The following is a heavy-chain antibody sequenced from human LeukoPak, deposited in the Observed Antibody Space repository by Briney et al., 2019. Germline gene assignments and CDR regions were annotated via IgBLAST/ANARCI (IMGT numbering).Heavy chain of an antibody. CDR2: INHSGTT. J-gene: IGHJ4*02. D-gene: IGHD5-24*01. CDR1: GGSFSGYY. Sequence: SETLSLTCAVYGGSFSGYYWSWIRQPPWKGLEWIGEINHSGTTNYNPSLKSRVTISVDTSKNQFSLDLISVTAADTAVYYCARGSRDRRQQFDYWGQGTLVTVSS. V-gene: IGHV4-34*01. CDR3: ARGSRDRRQQFDY.